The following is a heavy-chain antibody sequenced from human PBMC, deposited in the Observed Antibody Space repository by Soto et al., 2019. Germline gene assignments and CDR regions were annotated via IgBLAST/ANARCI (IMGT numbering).Heavy chain of an antibody. V-gene: IGHV4-31*03. CDR1: GGSISSGGYY. CDR3: ARVRAIFTLREAFDY. J-gene: IGHJ4*02. Sequence: QVQLQESGPGLVKPSQTLSLTCTVSGGSISSGGYYWSWIRQHPGKGLEWIGYIYYSGGTYYNPSLKSRVTISVDTSKNQFSLKLSSVTAADTAVYYCARVRAIFTLREAFDYWGQGTLVTVSS. CDR2: IYYSGGT. D-gene: IGHD1-26*01.